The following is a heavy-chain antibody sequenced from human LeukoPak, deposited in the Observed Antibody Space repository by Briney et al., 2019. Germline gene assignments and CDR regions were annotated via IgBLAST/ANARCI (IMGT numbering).Heavy chain of an antibody. CDR1: GFPFTTYW. D-gene: IGHD3-16*01. CDR2: IKQDGTEK. V-gene: IGHV3-7*01. J-gene: IGHJ4*02. CDR3: ARDGGRRDDY. Sequence: GGSLRLSCAASGFPFTTYWLAWVRQPPGKGLEWVANIKQDGTEKYYVDSVKGRFTISRDNAKNSLYLQMNSLRVEDTAVYFCARDGGRRDDYWGQGTLVTVSS.